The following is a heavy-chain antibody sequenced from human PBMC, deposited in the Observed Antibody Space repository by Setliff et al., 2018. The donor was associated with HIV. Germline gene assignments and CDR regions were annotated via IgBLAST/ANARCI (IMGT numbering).Heavy chain of an antibody. Sequence: SETLSLTCAVSGYSISTAYYWGWIRQPPGKGLEWIGSVYHSGTTYYNPSLKSRVTISVDMSNNQFSLKATSVTAADTAVYYCMRGRSITIFGVAYFDFWGQGTQVTGLL. J-gene: IGHJ4*02. CDR1: GYSISTAYY. CDR3: MRGRSITIFGVAYFDF. V-gene: IGHV4-38-2*01. D-gene: IGHD3-3*01. CDR2: VYHSGTT.